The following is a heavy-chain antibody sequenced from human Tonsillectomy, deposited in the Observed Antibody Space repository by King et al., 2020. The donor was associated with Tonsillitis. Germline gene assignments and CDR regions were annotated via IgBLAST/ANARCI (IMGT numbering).Heavy chain of an antibody. J-gene: IGHJ4*02. V-gene: IGHV4-39*07. CDR3: ASPRDGYNFVAFDY. CDR1: GGSISSSSYY. CDR2: IYYSGST. Sequence: QLQLQESGPGLVKPSETLSLTCTVSGGSISSSSYYWGWIRQPPGKGLEWIGSIYYSGSTYYNPSLKSRVTISVETSKNQFSLKLSSVTAADTAVYYCASPRDGYNFVAFDYWGQGSLVTVSS. D-gene: IGHD5-24*01.